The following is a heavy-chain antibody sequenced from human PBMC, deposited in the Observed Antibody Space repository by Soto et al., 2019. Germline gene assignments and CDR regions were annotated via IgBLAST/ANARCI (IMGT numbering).Heavy chain of an antibody. CDR1: GYTFTSYT. Sequence: ASVKVSCKASGYTFTSYTVHWVRQAPGQRLEWMGWIHAGNGNTKCSQSFQDKITITRDTSASTVFMEMSSLTFDDTAVYYCARRIDPDYWGQGTLVTVSS. CDR3: ARRIDPDY. V-gene: IGHV1-3*01. J-gene: IGHJ4*02. CDR2: IHAGNGNT. D-gene: IGHD1-26*01.